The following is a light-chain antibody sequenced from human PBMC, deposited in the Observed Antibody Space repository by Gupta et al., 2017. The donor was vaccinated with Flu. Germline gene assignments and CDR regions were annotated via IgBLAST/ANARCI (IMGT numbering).Light chain of an antibody. CDR1: SSDVGGYNY. CDR2: EVS. V-gene: IGLV2-14*01. Sequence: QSALTQPASVSGSPGQSITISCTGTSSDVGGYNYVSWYQQHPGKAPKLIIYEVSNRPSGVSNRFSGSKSDNTASLTISGLQAEDEADYYCSSYTSSSTGVFGGGTKLTVL. CDR3: SSYTSSSTGV. J-gene: IGLJ3*02.